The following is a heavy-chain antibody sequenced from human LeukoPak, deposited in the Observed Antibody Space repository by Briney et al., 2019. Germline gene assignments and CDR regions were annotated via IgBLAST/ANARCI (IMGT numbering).Heavy chain of an antibody. D-gene: IGHD2-15*01. CDR2: VRGDGDGT. Sequence: PGGSLRLSCAGAGFAVTTNHMTWVRQAPGKGLEWVSVVRGDGDGTYYADSVEGRFTISRDNSKNSLYLQMDSLRTEDTALYYCAKDFSRSWWYGMDVWGQGITVTVSS. J-gene: IGHJ6*02. CDR1: GFAVTTNH. CDR3: AKDFSRSWWYGMDV. V-gene: IGHV3-43*01.